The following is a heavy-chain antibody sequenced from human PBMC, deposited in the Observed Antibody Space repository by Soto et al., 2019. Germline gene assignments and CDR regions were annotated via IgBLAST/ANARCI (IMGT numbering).Heavy chain of an antibody. V-gene: IGHV4-34*01. CDR3: ARIRPRYCSSTSCFINWFDP. CDR1: GGSFSGYY. CDR2: INHSGST. J-gene: IGHJ5*02. Sequence: SETLSLTCAVYGGSFSGYYWSWIRQPSGQGLEWIGEINHSGSTNYNPSLKSRVTISVDTSKNQFSLKLSSVTAADTAVYYCARIRPRYCSSTSCFINWFDPWGQGTLVTVS. D-gene: IGHD2-2*01.